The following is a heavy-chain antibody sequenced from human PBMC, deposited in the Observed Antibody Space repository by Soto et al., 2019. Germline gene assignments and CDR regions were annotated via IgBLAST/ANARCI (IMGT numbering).Heavy chain of an antibody. CDR2: ISTYNGNT. D-gene: IGHD4-17*01. J-gene: IGHJ4*02. Sequence: ASVKVSCKASGYTFTSYDISWVRQAPGQGLEWMGWISTYNGNTNYAQKLQGRVTMTTDTSTSTAYMEMRSLRSDDTAVYYCARWGSTHSVTTYDYWGQGTLVTVSS. V-gene: IGHV1-18*01. CDR3: ARWGSTHSVTTYDY. CDR1: GYTFTSYD.